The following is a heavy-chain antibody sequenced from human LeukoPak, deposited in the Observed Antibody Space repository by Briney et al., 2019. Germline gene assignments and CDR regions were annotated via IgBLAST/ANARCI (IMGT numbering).Heavy chain of an antibody. CDR2: ISSDGSDT. Sequence: GGSLRLSCVGSGFSFSPYWMHWVRQDPVKGLVRVARISSDGSDTKYADSVKGRFTISRDNAKNTLYLQMNSLRAEDTALYYCARDQTELGPTTVDHWGQGTQVTVSS. V-gene: IGHV3-74*03. J-gene: IGHJ4*02. CDR3: ARDQTELGPTTVDH. CDR1: GFSFSPYW. D-gene: IGHD1-14*01.